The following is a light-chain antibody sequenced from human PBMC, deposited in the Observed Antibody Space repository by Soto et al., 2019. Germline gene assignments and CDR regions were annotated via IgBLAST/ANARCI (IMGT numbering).Light chain of an antibody. J-gene: IGKJ4*01. CDR2: AAS. CDR1: QGISNY. CDR3: QHYYSYPLS. V-gene: IGKV1-8*01. Sequence: IRMTQSPSSLSASPGDRVTITCRASQGISNYLAWYQQKPGKAPKLLIYAASTLDAGVPSRFSGSGSGTDFTLTISNLQSEDFATYHCQHYYSYPLSFAGGTKVDIK.